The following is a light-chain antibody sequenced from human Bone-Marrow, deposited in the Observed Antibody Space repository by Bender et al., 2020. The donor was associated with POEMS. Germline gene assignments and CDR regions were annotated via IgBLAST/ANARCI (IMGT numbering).Light chain of an antibody. CDR2: GND. Sequence: SVLTQPPSASGTPGQRVTISCSGSSSNIGTNPVNWYQQLPGTAPKLLIYGNDNRPSGVPDRFSGSRSATSASLAISGLQSEDEADYYCAAWEDSLNGWVFGGGTKLTVL. V-gene: IGLV1-44*01. CDR1: SSNIGTNP. CDR3: AAWEDSLNGWV. J-gene: IGLJ3*02.